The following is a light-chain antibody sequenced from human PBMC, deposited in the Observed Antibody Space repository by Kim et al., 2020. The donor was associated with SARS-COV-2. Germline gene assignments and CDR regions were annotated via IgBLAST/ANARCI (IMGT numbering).Light chain of an antibody. CDR1: KLGDKY. V-gene: IGLV3-1*01. J-gene: IGLJ2*01. Sequence: VSPGQTASIACSGDKLGDKYACWYQQKPGQSPVLVIYQDSKRPSGIHERFSGSNSGNTATLTISGTQAMDEADYYCQAWDSSTVVFGGGTQLTVL. CDR3: QAWDSSTVV. CDR2: QDS.